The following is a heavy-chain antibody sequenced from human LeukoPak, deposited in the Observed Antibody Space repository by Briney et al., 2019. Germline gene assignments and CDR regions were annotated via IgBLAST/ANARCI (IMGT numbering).Heavy chain of an antibody. CDR1: GYTFTVYY. J-gene: IGHJ4*02. CDR3: ARDRVPNVESAASDY. V-gene: IGHV1-46*01. CDR2: VNPSGGST. Sequence: ASVKVSCKVSGYTFTVYYMHWVRQAPGQGLEWLGIVNPSGGSTSYAQKFQGRVTMTRDTSTNTVYMELSSLRSEDTAVYFCARDRVPNVESAASDYWGQGTLLTVSS. D-gene: IGHD6-13*01.